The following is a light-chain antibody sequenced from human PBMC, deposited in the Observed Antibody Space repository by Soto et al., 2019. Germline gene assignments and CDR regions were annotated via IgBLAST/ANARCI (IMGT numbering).Light chain of an antibody. CDR3: QQYDKRPVT. J-gene: IGKJ3*01. V-gene: IGKV3-15*01. CDR1: QSVSNN. CDR2: YAS. Sequence: EIMITQSPATLSVSRGEGATLSCRASQSVSNNLAWYQQKPGQAPRLLIYYASTRATGIPARFSGSGSGTEFTLTISSLQSEDFAVYYCQQYDKRPVTLGPGTKVDIK.